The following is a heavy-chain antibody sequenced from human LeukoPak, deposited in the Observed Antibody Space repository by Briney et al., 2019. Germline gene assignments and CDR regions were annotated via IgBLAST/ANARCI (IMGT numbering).Heavy chain of an antibody. CDR2: IYSGGST. V-gene: IGHV3-53*01. J-gene: IGHJ6*02. CDR1: GFTVSSNY. Sequence: GSLRLSCAASGFTVSSNYMSWVRQAPGKGLEWVSVIYSGGSTYYADSVKGRFTISRDNSKNTLYLQMNSLRAEDTAVYYCARAPYYYDSSGYLYYYGMDVWGQGTTVTVSS. CDR3: ARAPYYYDSSGYLYYYGMDV. D-gene: IGHD3-22*01.